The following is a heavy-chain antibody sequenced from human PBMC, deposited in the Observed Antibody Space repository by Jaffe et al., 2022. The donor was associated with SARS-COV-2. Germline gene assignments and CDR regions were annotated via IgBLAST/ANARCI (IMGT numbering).Heavy chain of an antibody. CDR3: ARGAYCSGGSCHFDY. Sequence: QVQLQESGPGLVKPSETLSLTCTVSGGSISSYYWSWIRQPAGKGLEWIGRIYATGTTNYNPSLKSRVTMSVDTSKNQFSLKLSSVTAADTAVYYCARGAYCSGGSCHFDYWGQGTLVTVSS. J-gene: IGHJ4*02. CDR2: IYATGTT. D-gene: IGHD2-15*01. V-gene: IGHV4-4*07. CDR1: GGSISSYY.